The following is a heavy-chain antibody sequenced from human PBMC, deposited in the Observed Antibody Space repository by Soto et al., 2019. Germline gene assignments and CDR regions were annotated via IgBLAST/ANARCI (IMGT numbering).Heavy chain of an antibody. CDR3: ARASGSSYWFDP. D-gene: IGHD1-26*01. V-gene: IGHV1-18*04. CDR1: GHTFTSYY. Sequence: ASVKVSCKASGHTFTSYYMHWVRQAPGQGLEWMGWISAYNGNTNYAQKLQGRVTMTTDTSTSTAYMELRSLRSDDTALYYCARASGSSYWFDPWGQGILVTVSS. CDR2: ISAYNGNT. J-gene: IGHJ5*02.